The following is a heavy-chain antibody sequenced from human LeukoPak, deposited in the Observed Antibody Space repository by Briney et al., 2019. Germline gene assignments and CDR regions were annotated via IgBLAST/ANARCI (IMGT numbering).Heavy chain of an antibody. CDR2: IYYSGST. J-gene: IGHJ4*02. Sequence: PSETLSLTCTVSGGSISSSSYYWGWIRQPPGKGLEWIGSIYYSGSTYYNPSLKSRVTISVDTSENQFSLKLSSVTAADTAVYYCARDRNSYGHDYYDYWGQGTLVTVSS. D-gene: IGHD5-18*01. CDR3: ARDRNSYGHDYYDY. CDR1: GGSISSSSYY. V-gene: IGHV4-39*07.